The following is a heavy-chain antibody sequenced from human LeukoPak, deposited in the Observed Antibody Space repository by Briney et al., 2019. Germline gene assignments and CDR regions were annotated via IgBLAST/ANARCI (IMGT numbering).Heavy chain of an antibody. V-gene: IGHV4-39*01. CDR1: GGSIDNSSSSYF. CDR3: ARQLGYCTNGVCFVDL. CDR2: IYYSGDS. D-gene: IGHD2-8*01. Sequence: SETLSLTCTVSGGSIDNSSSSYFWGWIRQPPGKGLEWIGSIYYSGDSYYNPSLRSRVTMSVDTSKKQLSLRLNSVNAADTAVYYCARQLGYCTNGVCFVDLWGQGTLVIVSS. J-gene: IGHJ5*02.